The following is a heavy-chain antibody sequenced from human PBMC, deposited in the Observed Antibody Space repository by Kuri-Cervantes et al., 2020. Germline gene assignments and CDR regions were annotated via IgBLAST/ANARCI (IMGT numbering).Heavy chain of an antibody. D-gene: IGHD4-23*01. V-gene: IGHV4-34*01. Sequence: ESLKISCAVYGGSFSGYYWSWIRQPPGKGLEWIGEINHSGSTNYNPSLKSRVTISVDTSKNQFSLKLSSVTAADTAVYYCARDYYGGNSFLLDWGQGTLVTVSS. CDR1: GGSFSGYY. J-gene: IGHJ4*02. CDR2: INHSGST. CDR3: ARDYYGGNSFLLD.